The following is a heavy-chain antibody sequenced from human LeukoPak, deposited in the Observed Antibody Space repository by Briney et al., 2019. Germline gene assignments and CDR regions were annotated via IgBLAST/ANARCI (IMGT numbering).Heavy chain of an antibody. CDR2: IYYSGST. J-gene: IGHJ5*02. D-gene: IGHD3-22*01. Sequence: SEALSLTCAVYGGSFSGYYWSWIRQPPGKGLEWIGYIYYSGSTNYNPSLKSRVTISVDTSKNQFSLKLSSVTAADTAVYYCARDRYYYDSSGFNWFDPWGQGTLVTVSS. CDR1: GGSFSGYY. CDR3: ARDRYYYDSSGFNWFDP. V-gene: IGHV4-59*01.